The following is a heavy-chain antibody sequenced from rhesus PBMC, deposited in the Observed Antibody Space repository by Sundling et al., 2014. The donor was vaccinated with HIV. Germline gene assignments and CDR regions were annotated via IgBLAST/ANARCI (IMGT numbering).Heavy chain of an antibody. CDR3: VREGFTVFGLDKFDY. V-gene: IGHV1-200*01. CDR1: GYTFTSHN. D-gene: IGHD3-3*01. CDR2: LIPSNGNT. Sequence: QVQLVQSGAEVKKPGASVKLSCKASGYTFTSHNINWVRQAPGQGLEWMGWLIPSNGNTGYAQKFQGRVTMTRDTSTSTVYMEVNSLRSEDTAVYYCVREGFTVFGLDKFDYWGQGVLVTVSS. J-gene: IGHJ4*01.